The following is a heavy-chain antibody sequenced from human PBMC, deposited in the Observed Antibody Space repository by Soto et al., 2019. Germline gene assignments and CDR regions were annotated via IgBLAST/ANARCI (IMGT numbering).Heavy chain of an antibody. CDR2: IYSGGST. V-gene: IGHV3-66*01. CDR3: ARDDCTNGVCYEVY. Sequence: EVQLVESGGGLVQPGGSLRLSCAASGFTVSSNYMSWVRQAPGKGLEWVSVIYSGGSTYYADSVKGRFTISRDNSKNTLYLQMNSLRAEDTAVYYCARDDCTNGVCYEVYWGQGTLVTVSS. D-gene: IGHD2-8*01. CDR1: GFTVSSNY. J-gene: IGHJ4*02.